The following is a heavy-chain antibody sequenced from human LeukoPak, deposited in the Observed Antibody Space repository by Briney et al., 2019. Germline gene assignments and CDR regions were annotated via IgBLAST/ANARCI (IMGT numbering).Heavy chain of an antibody. J-gene: IGHJ4*02. CDR1: GFTVSSNY. D-gene: IGHD6-19*01. V-gene: IGHV3-53*01. CDR2: IYSGGST. Sequence: GGSLRLSCAASGFTVSSNYMNWVRQAPGEGLEWVSVIYSGGSTYYADSVKGRFTISRDNSKNTLYLQMNSLRAEGTAVYYCARGRMAVAGPFDYWGQGTLVIVSS. CDR3: ARGRMAVAGPFDY.